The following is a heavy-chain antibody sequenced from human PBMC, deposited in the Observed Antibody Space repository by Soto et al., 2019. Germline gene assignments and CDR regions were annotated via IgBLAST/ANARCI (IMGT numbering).Heavy chain of an antibody. D-gene: IGHD3-10*01. V-gene: IGHV5-51*01. CDR2: IYPGDSDT. CDR3: ARHRDGSGSSSYGMDV. CDR1: GYSFTSYW. Sequence: PGESLKIYCKGSGYSFTSYWIGWVRQMPGKGLEWMGIIYPGDSDTRYSPSFQGQVTISADKSISTAYLQWSSLKASDTAMYYCARHRDGSGSSSYGMDVWGQGTTVTVSS. J-gene: IGHJ6*02.